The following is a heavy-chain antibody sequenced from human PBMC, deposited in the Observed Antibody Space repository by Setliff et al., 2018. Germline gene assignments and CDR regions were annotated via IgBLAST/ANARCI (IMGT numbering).Heavy chain of an antibody. V-gene: IGHV4-39*07. Sequence: SETLSLTCSVSDDSIYSDYYFWGWIRQPPGKGLEWIGRVFVSGSTNYNPSLKSRVTMSVDTSTNQFSLDLSSVTAADTAVYYCARLSGFLYMDVWGKGTTVTVSS. CDR3: ARLSGFLYMDV. CDR1: DDSIYSDYYF. D-gene: IGHD3-3*01. J-gene: IGHJ6*03. CDR2: VFVSGST.